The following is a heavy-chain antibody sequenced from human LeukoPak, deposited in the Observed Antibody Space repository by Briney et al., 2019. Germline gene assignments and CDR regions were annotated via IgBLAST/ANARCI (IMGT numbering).Heavy chain of an antibody. D-gene: IGHD6-6*01. V-gene: IGHV4-34*01. Sequence: SESLSLTCAVYGGSFSGYYWSWIRQPPGKGLEWIGEINHSGSTNYNPSLKSRVTISVDTSKNQFSLKLSSVTAADTAVYYCARGSGQIAARPSYFDYWAREPWSPSPQ. CDR1: GGSFSGYY. CDR3: ARGSGQIAARPSYFDY. J-gene: IGHJ4*02. CDR2: INHSGST.